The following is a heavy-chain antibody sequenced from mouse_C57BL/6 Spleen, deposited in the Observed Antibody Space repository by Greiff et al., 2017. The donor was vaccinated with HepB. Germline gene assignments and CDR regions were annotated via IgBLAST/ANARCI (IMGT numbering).Heavy chain of an antibody. CDR2: IYPRSGNT. CDR3: ARDDYGSRGYAMDY. V-gene: IGHV1-81*01. CDR1: GYTFTSYG. D-gene: IGHD1-1*01. Sequence: QVQLQQSGAELARPGASVKLSCKASGYTFTSYGISWVKQRTGQGLEWIGEIYPRSGNTYYNEKFKGKATLTADKSSSTAYMELRSLTSEDSAVYFCARDDYGSRGYAMDYWGQGTSVTVSS. J-gene: IGHJ4*01.